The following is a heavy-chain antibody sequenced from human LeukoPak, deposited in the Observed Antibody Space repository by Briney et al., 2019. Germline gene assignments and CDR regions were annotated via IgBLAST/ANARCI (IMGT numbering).Heavy chain of an antibody. Sequence: PGGSLRLSCAASGFTFSSYWMSWVRQAPGKGLEWVANIKQDGSEKYYVDSVKGRFTISRDNAKNSLYLQMDSLRAEDTAVYYCARAPHAGWFDPWGQGTLVTVSS. V-gene: IGHV3-7*01. CDR2: IKQDGSEK. J-gene: IGHJ5*02. CDR3: ARAPHAGWFDP. CDR1: GFTFSSYW.